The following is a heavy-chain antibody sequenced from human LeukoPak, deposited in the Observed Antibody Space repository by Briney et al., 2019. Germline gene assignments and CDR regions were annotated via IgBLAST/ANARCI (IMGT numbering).Heavy chain of an antibody. CDR1: GFTFSSYA. D-gene: IGHD3-9*01. CDR2: ISYDGSNK. Sequence: GGSLRLSCAASGFTFSSYAMHWVRQAPGKRLERVAGISYDGSNKYYADSVKGRFTISRDNSKNTLYLQMNSLRAEDTAVYYNPRAAYDILTGYYNFYFDYWGQGTLVTVSS. CDR3: PRAAYDILTGYYNFYFDY. J-gene: IGHJ4*02. V-gene: IGHV3-30*04.